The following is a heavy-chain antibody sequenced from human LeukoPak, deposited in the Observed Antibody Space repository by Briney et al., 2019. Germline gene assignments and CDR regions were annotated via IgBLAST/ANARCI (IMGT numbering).Heavy chain of an antibody. Sequence: YPSETLSLTCTVSGGSISSGGYYWSWIRQPPGKGLEWIGYIYHSGSTYYNPSLKSRVTISVDRSKNQFSLKLSSVTAADTAVYYCASGCSASCYPAYYYYYMDVWGKGTTVTVSS. V-gene: IGHV4-30-2*01. D-gene: IGHD2-2*01. CDR2: IYHSGST. CDR1: GGSISSGGYY. CDR3: ASGCSASCYPAYYYYYMDV. J-gene: IGHJ6*03.